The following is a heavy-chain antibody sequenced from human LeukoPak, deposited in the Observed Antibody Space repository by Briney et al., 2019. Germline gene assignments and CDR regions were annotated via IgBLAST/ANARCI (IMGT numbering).Heavy chain of an antibody. J-gene: IGHJ3*02. V-gene: IGHV3-64*01. CDR1: GFNFSSYS. D-gene: IGHD3-16*02. Sequence: GGSLRLSCVASGFNFSSYSMQWVRQAPGKGLEYVSVISSNGGSTYYANSVKGRFTISRDNSKNTLYLQMNSLRAEDTAVYYCARIDYDYVWGSYRSGAFDIWGQGTMVTVSS. CDR2: ISSNGGST. CDR3: ARIDYDYVWGSYRSGAFDI.